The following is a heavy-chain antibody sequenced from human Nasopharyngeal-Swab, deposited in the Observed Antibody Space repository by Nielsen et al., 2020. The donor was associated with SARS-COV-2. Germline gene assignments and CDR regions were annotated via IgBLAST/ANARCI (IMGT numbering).Heavy chain of an antibody. CDR3: ARGPLTYGSRWSPDY. J-gene: IGHJ4*02. CDR1: GFTFRTYW. CDR2: IYQDGSDK. V-gene: IGHV3-7*04. Sequence: GGSLRLSCEASGFTFRTYWMSWVRQTPGKGLEWVANIYQDGSDKYYVDSVKGRFTISRDNAKNSLYLQMNSLRAEDTAVYYCARGPLTYGSRWSPDYWGQGTLVTVSS. D-gene: IGHD6-13*01.